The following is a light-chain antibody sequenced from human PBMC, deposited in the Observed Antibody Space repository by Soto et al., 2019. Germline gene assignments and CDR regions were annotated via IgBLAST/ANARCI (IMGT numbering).Light chain of an antibody. CDR2: TAF. J-gene: IGKJ2*01. CDR3: QQSFSTPYT. CDR1: QSISSY. Sequence: DIQMTQSPSSLSASLGDRITITCRASQSISSYLHWYQQKPGKAPKLLIYTAFSLQSGVPLRFSGSGSGTDFTLTISSLQPEDFATYFCQQSFSTPYTFGQGTKLEIK. V-gene: IGKV1-39*01.